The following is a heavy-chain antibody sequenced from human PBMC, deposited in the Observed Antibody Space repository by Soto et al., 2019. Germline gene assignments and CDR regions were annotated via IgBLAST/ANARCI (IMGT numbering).Heavy chain of an antibody. CDR3: ARHHGPTTSENWFDP. CDR1: GYTFFTYD. Sequence: QVHLVQSGVEVKTPGASVKVSCQASGYTFFTYDISWVRQAPGQGLEWMGWISTYSGYTKYAQKFQCRVTMTTDTSTTTAYLELRSLSSDDTDVYYCARHHGPTTSENWFDPWGQGTLVTVSS. CDR2: ISTYSGYT. V-gene: IGHV1-18*01. J-gene: IGHJ5*02. D-gene: IGHD5-12*01.